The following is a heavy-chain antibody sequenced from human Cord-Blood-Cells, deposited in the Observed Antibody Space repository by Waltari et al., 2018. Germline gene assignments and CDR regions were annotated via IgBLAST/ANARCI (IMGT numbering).Heavy chain of an antibody. V-gene: IGHV1-69*10. J-gene: IGHJ4*02. CDR2: IIPFLGIA. CDR3: AIPILAYCGGDCYDY. Sequence: QVQLVQSGAEVKKPGSSVKVSCKASGGTFSSYAISWVRQAPGQGLEWMGGIIPFLGIANYAQKFQGRVTITADKATRTAYMELSSLRSEDTAVYYCAIPILAYCGGDCYDYWGQGTLVTVSS. D-gene: IGHD2-21*01. CDR1: GGTFSSYA.